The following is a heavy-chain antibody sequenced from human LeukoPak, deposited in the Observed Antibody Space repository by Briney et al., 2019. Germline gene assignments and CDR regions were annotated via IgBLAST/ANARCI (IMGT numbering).Heavy chain of an antibody. V-gene: IGHV3-33*01. CDR3: ARGPVYYDSSGYFAPGDY. CDR1: GFTFSSYG. CDR2: IWYDGSNK. J-gene: IGHJ4*02. Sequence: GGSLRLSCAASGFTFSSYGMHWVRQAPGKGLEWVAVIWYDGSNKYYADSVRGRFIIARDNSKNTLYLQMNSLRAEDTAVYYCARGPVYYDSSGYFAPGDYWGQGTLVTVSS. D-gene: IGHD3-22*01.